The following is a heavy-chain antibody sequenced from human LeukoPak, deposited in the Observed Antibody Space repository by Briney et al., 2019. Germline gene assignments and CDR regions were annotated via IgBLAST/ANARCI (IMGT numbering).Heavy chain of an antibody. J-gene: IGHJ3*02. Sequence: ASVKVSCKVSGYTLTELSMHWVRQAPGKGLEWMGGFDPEDGETIYAQKFQGRVTMTEDTSTDTAYMELSSLRSEDTAVYYCATRYCSGGSCFYDAFGIWGQGTMVTVSS. CDR3: ATRYCSGGSCFYDAFGI. CDR1: GYTLTELS. D-gene: IGHD2-15*01. CDR2: FDPEDGET. V-gene: IGHV1-24*01.